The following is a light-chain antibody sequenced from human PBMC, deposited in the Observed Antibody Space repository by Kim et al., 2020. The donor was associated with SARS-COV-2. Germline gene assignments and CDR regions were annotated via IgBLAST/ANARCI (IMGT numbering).Light chain of an antibody. Sequence: SASLADRVTITCRASQAISSYLNWYHQKPGQAPKLLIYAASSLQSGVSSRFSGSQSGPDFTLTISSLQPEDFATYYCQQSYTAPYTFGQGTKLEI. CDR1: QAISSY. J-gene: IGKJ2*01. V-gene: IGKV1-39*01. CDR3: QQSYTAPYT. CDR2: AAS.